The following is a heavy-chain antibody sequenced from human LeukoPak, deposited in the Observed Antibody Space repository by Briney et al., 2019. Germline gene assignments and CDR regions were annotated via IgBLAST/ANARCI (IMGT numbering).Heavy chain of an antibody. D-gene: IGHD4-11*01. CDR1: GFTYSHFG. J-gene: IGHJ4*02. V-gene: IGHV3-33*06. CDR2: IWSDGTEK. Sequence: SGGSLRLSCAASGFTYSHFGMHWVRQAPGKGLEWVAVIWSDGTEKYYGDVVKGRFTISRDNSRNTLYLQMNSLRDDDTAVYYCAKDAQRGFDYSNSLEYWGQGTLVTVSS. CDR3: AKDAQRGFDYSNSLEY.